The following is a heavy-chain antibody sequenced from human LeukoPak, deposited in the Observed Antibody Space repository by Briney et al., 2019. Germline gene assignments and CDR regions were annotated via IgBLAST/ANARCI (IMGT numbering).Heavy chain of an antibody. CDR2: IYSGGST. Sequence: GSLRLSCAASGFTVSSNYMSWVRQAPGKGLEWVSVIYSGGSTHYADSVKGRFTISRDNSKNTLYLQMNSLRAEDTAVYYCVRAGRIQLWFVFDYWGQGTLVTVSS. V-gene: IGHV3-53*01. CDR3: VRAGRIQLWFVFDY. CDR1: GFTVSSNY. J-gene: IGHJ4*02. D-gene: IGHD5-18*01.